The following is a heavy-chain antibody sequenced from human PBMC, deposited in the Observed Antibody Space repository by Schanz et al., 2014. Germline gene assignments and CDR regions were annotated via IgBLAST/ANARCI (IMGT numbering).Heavy chain of an antibody. Sequence: VQLLQFGGGVVQPGRSLRLSCAASEFTFSSYKMNWVRQAPGKGLEWLSYIDGKSTTVYYADSVKGRFTVSRDNARNSLYLHMNTLGAEDTAVYYCARDGDRFYHNYYMDVWGKGTTVTVSS. CDR2: IDGKSTTV. J-gene: IGHJ6*03. CDR3: ARDGDRFYHNYYMDV. CDR1: EFTFSSYK. V-gene: IGHV3-48*01. D-gene: IGHD4-17*01.